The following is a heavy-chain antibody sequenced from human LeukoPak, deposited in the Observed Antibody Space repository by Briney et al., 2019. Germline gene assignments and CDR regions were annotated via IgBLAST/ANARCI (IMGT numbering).Heavy chain of an antibody. V-gene: IGHV4-38-2*02. CDR1: GYSISSGYY. Sequence: PSETLSLTCTVSGYSISSGYYWGWIRQPPGKGLEWIGNIYPSGTTYYNPSLKPRVTISVDTSKNQFSLKLSSVTAADTAVYFCARAYSSSWYFNWFDPWGQGTLVTVSS. CDR3: ARAYSSSWYFNWFDP. D-gene: IGHD6-13*01. J-gene: IGHJ5*02. CDR2: IYPSGTT.